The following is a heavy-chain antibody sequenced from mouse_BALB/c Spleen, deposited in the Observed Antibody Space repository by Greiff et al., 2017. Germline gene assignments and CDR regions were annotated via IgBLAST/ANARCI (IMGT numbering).Heavy chain of an antibody. Sequence: EVMLVESGGGLVQPGGSRKLSCAASGFTFSSFGMHWVRQAPEKGLEWVAYISSGSSTIYYADTVKGRSTISRDNPKNTLYLQMSSLKSEDTAMYYGARDATVVAGGYFDVWGAGTTVTVSS. V-gene: IGHV5-17*02. CDR3: ARDATVVAGGYFDV. D-gene: IGHD1-1*01. CDR1: GFTFSSFG. J-gene: IGHJ1*01. CDR2: ISSGSSTI.